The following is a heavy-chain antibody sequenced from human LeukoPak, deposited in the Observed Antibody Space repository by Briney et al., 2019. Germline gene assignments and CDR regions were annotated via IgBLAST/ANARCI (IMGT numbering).Heavy chain of an antibody. CDR1: GYTFTSYD. CDR3: ARARFEYSSSWDRYYYYGMDV. V-gene: IGHV1-8*01. J-gene: IGHJ6*02. CDR2: MNSNSGNT. D-gene: IGHD6-13*01. Sequence: ASVKVSCKASGYTFTSYDINWVRQTTGQGLEWMGWMNSNSGNTGYAQKFQGRVTMTRNTSISTAYMELSSLRSENTAVYYCARARFEYSSSWDRYYYYGMDVWGQGTTVTVSS.